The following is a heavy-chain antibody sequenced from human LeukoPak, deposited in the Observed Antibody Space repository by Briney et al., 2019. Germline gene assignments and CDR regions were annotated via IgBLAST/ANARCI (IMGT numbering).Heavy chain of an antibody. CDR1: GGSISSSSYY. V-gene: IGHV4-61*05. Sequence: SETLSLTCTVSGGSISSSSYYWGWIRQPPGKGLEWIGYIYYSGSTNYNPSLKSRVTISVDTSKNQFSLKLSSVTAADTAVYYCARFVDTGAFDIWGQGTMVTVSS. J-gene: IGHJ3*02. CDR3: ARFVDTGAFDI. D-gene: IGHD5-18*01. CDR2: IYYSGST.